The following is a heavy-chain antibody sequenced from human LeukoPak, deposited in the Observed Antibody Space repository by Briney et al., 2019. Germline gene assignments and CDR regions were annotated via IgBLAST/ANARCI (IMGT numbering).Heavy chain of an antibody. D-gene: IGHD6-6*01. Sequence: SETLSLTSAVYGGSFSGYYWSWIRQPPGKGLEWIGEIIHSGSTNYNPSLKSRVTISVDTSKNQFSLKLSSVTAADTAVYYCARVEYSSSYSSKNNWFDPWGQGTLVTVSS. J-gene: IGHJ5*02. CDR1: GGSFSGYY. V-gene: IGHV4-34*12. CDR3: ARVEYSSSYSSKNNWFDP. CDR2: IIHSGST.